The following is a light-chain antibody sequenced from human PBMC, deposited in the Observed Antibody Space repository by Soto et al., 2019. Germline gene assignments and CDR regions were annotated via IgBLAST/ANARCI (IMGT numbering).Light chain of an antibody. CDR2: EGS. Sequence: QSALTQPASVSGSPGQSITISCTETSSDFGTYNLVSWYQHHPGKAPKLMIYEGSKRPSGVSHRFSGSKSGNTASLTISGLQAEDEGDYYCCSYAGSWNYGFGTGTKLTVL. V-gene: IGLV2-23*01. CDR3: CSYAGSWNYG. CDR1: SSDFGTYNL. J-gene: IGLJ1*01.